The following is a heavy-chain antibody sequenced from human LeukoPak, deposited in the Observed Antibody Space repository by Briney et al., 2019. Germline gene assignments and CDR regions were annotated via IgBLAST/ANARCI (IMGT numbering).Heavy chain of an antibody. Sequence: GGSLRPSCAASGFTFSSYWMHWVRQAPGKGLVWVSRINSDRSSTSYADSVKGRFTISRDNAKNTLYLQMNSLRAEDTAVYYCARANSGSYYSDYWGQGTLVTVSS. J-gene: IGHJ4*02. V-gene: IGHV3-74*01. CDR1: GFTFSSYW. CDR2: INSDRSST. D-gene: IGHD1-26*01. CDR3: ARANSGSYYSDY.